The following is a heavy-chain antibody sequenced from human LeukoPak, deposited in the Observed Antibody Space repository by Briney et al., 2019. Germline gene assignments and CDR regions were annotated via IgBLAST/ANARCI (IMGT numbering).Heavy chain of an antibody. J-gene: IGHJ4*02. CDR3: ARALGYCSGGSCHT. V-gene: IGHV1-2*06. Sequence: GASVKVSCKAAGYTLTNYAISWVRQAPGQGLEWMGRINPNSGGTNYAQKFQGRVTMTRDTSISTAYMELSRLRSDDTAVYYCARALGYCSGGSCHTWGQGTLVTVSS. CDR2: INPNSGGT. CDR1: GYTLTNYA. D-gene: IGHD2-15*01.